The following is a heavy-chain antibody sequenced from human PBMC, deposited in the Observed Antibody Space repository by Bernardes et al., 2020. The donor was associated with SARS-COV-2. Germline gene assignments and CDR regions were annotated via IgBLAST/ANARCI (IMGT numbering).Heavy chain of an antibody. D-gene: IGHD3-16*02. CDR3: AKDYDYVWGSYRFYYFDY. Sequence: GGGLSPSRAAPGYTPRRNYMSWVRPAPGKGVEWVSAISVSGGSTYYADSVKGRFTISRDNSKNTLYLQMNSLRAEDTAVYYCAKDYDYVWGSYRFYYFDYWGQGTLVTVSS. V-gene: IGHV3-23*01. CDR1: GYTPRRNY. J-gene: IGHJ4*02. CDR2: ISVSGGST.